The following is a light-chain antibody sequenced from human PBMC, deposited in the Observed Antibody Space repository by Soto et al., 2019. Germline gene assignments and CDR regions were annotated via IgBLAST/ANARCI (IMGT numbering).Light chain of an antibody. Sequence: EIVMTQSPATLSVSPGERATLSCRASQSVSSNLAWFLQVPAQAPRLLIYGASTRATGVPARFSGSGSGTEFTLTISSLQSEDFAVYYCQQYNNWPRTFGQGTKVDIK. CDR3: QQYNNWPRT. CDR2: GAS. J-gene: IGKJ1*01. V-gene: IGKV3-15*01. CDR1: QSVSSN.